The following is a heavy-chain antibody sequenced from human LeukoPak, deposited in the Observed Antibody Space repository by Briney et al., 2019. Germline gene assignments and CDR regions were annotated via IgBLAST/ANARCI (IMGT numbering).Heavy chain of an antibody. CDR3: ARDRSGYDLGGFDY. CDR2: IYTSGST. D-gene: IGHD5-12*01. V-gene: IGHV4-4*07. Sequence: SETLSLTCTVSGGSISSYYWSWIRQPAGKGLEWIGRIYTSGSTNYNPSLKSRVTMSVDTSKNQFSLKLSSVTAADTAVYHCARDRSGYDLGGFDYWGQGTLVTVFS. CDR1: GGSISSYY. J-gene: IGHJ4*02.